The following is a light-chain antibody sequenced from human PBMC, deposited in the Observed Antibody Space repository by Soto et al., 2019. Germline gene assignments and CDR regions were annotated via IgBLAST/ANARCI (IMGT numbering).Light chain of an antibody. V-gene: IGKV3-20*01. CDR2: GAS. CDR1: QSVSSSY. J-gene: IGKJ5*01. CDR3: QQYGSSPIT. Sequence: EIVLTQSPGTLSLSPGERATLSCMDSQSVSSSYLAWYQQKPGQAPRLLIYGASSRATGIPDRFSGSGSGTDFTLTISRLEPEDFAVYYCQQYGSSPITFGQGTRLENK.